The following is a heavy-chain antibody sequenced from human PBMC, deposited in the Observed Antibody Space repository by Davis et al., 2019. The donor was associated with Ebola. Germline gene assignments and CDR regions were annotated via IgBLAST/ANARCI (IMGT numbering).Heavy chain of an antibody. Sequence: GESLKISCKASGYSFTGYWIGWVRQLPGKGLEWMGIMYPGDPETKYNPSFEGHVTISADKSISTVYLQWSSLKASDTAMYYCTRSKDNVVEPVGFDSWGQGTLITFSS. CDR3: TRSKDNVVEPVGFDS. CDR2: MYPGDPET. CDR1: GYSFTGYW. D-gene: IGHD3-16*02. J-gene: IGHJ5*01. V-gene: IGHV5-51*01.